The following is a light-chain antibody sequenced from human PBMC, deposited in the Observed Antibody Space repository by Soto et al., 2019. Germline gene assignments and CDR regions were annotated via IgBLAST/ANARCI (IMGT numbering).Light chain of an antibody. J-gene: IGKJ5*01. V-gene: IGKV3-11*01. CDR1: QSVSSY. CDR2: DAS. CDR3: QQRSNWPPIT. Sequence: EIVLTQSPATLSLSPGERATLSCRATQSVSSYLAWYKQKPGQAPRLRLEDASNTATGIPARFSGSGSGTDSTLTISSLEPEDFAVYYCQQRSNWPPITFGQGTRLEIE.